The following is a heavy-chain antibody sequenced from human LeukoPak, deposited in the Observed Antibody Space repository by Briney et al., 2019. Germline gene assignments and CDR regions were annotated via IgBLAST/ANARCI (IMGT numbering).Heavy chain of an antibody. Sequence: SVKVSCKASGFTFTSSAMQWVRQARGQRLEWIGWIVVGSGNTNYAQKFQERVTITRDMSISTAYMELSSLRSEDTAVYYCAYGSGSPYYYYYYMNVWGKGTTVTVSS. CDR2: IVVGSGNT. D-gene: IGHD3-10*01. CDR1: GFTFTSSA. J-gene: IGHJ6*03. CDR3: AYGSGSPYYYYYYMNV. V-gene: IGHV1-58*02.